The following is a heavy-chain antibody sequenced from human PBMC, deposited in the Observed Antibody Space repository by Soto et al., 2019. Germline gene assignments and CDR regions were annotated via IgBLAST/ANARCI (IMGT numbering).Heavy chain of an antibody. CDR3: MRGQLDSSGWSRGFDS. V-gene: IGHV4-4*07. J-gene: IGHJ4*02. D-gene: IGHD6-19*01. CDR1: DGSISGNY. CDR2: IYSSGST. Sequence: QVQLQESGPGLVKPSETLSLSCTVSDGSISGNYWNWIRQPAGQGLEWIGRIYSSGSTNYNPSLRRRLTMSLDTSKNQISLRLRSVTAADTAVYYCMRGQLDSSGWSRGFDSWGQGTLVTVSP.